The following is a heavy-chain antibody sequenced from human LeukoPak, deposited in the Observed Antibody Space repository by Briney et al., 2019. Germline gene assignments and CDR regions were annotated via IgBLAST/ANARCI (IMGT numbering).Heavy chain of an antibody. CDR2: VYYSGST. CDR1: GDSISSYY. Sequence: SETLSLTCSVSGDSISSYYWSWIRQPPGKGLEWIAYVYYSGSTNYNPSLKSRVTISVDTSKKQFSLRVSSVTAADTAVYYCARERRSGSYYYFDYWGQGTLVTVSS. CDR3: ARERRSGSYYYFDY. J-gene: IGHJ4*02. V-gene: IGHV4-59*01. D-gene: IGHD1-26*01.